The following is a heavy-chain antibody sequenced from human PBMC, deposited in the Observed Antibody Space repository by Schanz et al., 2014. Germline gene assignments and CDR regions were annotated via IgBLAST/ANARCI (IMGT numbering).Heavy chain of an antibody. Sequence: QVQLIQSGAEVKKPGASVKVSCTASGYTFTSYDINWVRQAPGQGLEWMGWISPYNGNTNYAPKVQGRVTVTTDTSTSTVYMELNSLNSDDTAVYYCATLDYADSVSWGQGTLVTVSS. V-gene: IGHV1-18*01. J-gene: IGHJ5*02. CDR2: ISPYNGNT. CDR1: GYTFTSYD. CDR3: ATLDYADSVS. D-gene: IGHD4-17*01.